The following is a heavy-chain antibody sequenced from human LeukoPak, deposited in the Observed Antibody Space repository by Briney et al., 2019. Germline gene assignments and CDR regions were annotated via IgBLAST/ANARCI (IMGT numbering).Heavy chain of an antibody. Sequence: SQTLSLTCAISGDSVSSNSAAWNWIRQSPSRGLEWLGRTYYRSKWYNDYAVSVKSRITINPDTSKNQFSLQLNSVTPEDTAVYYCARGLDGDYDYYYYYGMDVWGQGTTVTVSS. CDR2: TYYRSKWYN. D-gene: IGHD4-17*01. J-gene: IGHJ6*02. V-gene: IGHV6-1*01. CDR1: GDSVSSNSAA. CDR3: ARGLDGDYDYYYYYGMDV.